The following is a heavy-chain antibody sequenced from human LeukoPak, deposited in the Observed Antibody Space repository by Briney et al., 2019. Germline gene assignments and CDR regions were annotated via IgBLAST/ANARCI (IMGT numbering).Heavy chain of an antibody. CDR3: AKAIYYYDSSGYYQSDAFDI. CDR2: ISWNSGSI. D-gene: IGHD3-22*01. CDR1: GFTFDDYA. Sequence: PGRSLRLSCAASGFTFDDYAMHWVRQAPGKGLEWVSGISWNSGSIGYADSVKGRFTISRDNAKNSLYLQMNSLRAEDTALYYCAKAIYYYDSSGYYQSDAFDIWGQGTMVTASS. V-gene: IGHV3-9*01. J-gene: IGHJ3*02.